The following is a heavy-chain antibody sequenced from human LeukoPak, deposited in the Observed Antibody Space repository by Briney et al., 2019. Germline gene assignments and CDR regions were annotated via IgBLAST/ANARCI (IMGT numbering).Heavy chain of an antibody. J-gene: IGHJ4*02. Sequence: PGRSLRLSCAASGFTFSSYWMSWVRQAPGKGLEWVTNIKRDESGKYYMDSVKGRFTVSRDNAKNSLYLQMNSLRAEDTAVYYCARGSNSYPYCYDYWGQGTLVTVSS. CDR1: GFTFSSYW. CDR2: IKRDESGK. CDR3: ARGSNSYPYCYDY. D-gene: IGHD2-2*01. V-gene: IGHV3-7*04.